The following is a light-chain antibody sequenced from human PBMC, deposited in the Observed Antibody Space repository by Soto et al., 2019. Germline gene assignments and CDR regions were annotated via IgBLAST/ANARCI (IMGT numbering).Light chain of an antibody. Sequence: QSALNQPPSAYGSPGQSVTISCTGTSSDVGGYNYVSWYQQHPGKAPKLMIYEVSKRPSGVPDRFSGSKSGNTASLTVSGLQAEDEDDYYCSSYEGSNNYVFGTGTKVTVL. CDR3: SSYEGSNNYV. CDR1: SSDVGGYNY. J-gene: IGLJ1*01. V-gene: IGLV2-8*01. CDR2: EVS.